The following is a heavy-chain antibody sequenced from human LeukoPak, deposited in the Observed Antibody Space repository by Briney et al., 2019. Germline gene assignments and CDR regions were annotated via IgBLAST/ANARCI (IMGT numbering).Heavy chain of an antibody. J-gene: IGHJ4*02. Sequence: SETLSLTCTVSGGSISSYYWSWIRQPPGKELEWIGYIYHSGRTNYSPSLKSRVTISVDTSKNQFSLKLSSVTAADTAVYYCARGGRKYCAGDCYTVDYWGQGTLVTVSS. CDR3: ARGGRKYCAGDCYTVDY. D-gene: IGHD2-21*02. V-gene: IGHV4-59*08. CDR1: GGSISSYY. CDR2: IYHSGRT.